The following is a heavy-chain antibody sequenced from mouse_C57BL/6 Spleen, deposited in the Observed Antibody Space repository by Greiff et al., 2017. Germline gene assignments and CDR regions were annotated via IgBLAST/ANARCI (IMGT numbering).Heavy chain of an antibody. Sequence: QVTLKESGPGILQPSQTLSLPCSFSGFSLSTFGMGVGWIRQPSGKGLEWLAHIWWDDDKYYNPALKSRLTISKDTSKNQVFLKIANVDTADTATYYCARMGYYGSSYYFDYWGQGTTLTVSS. CDR1: GFSLSTFGMG. CDR2: IWWDDDK. D-gene: IGHD1-1*01. J-gene: IGHJ2*01. CDR3: ARMGYYGSSYYFDY. V-gene: IGHV8-8*01.